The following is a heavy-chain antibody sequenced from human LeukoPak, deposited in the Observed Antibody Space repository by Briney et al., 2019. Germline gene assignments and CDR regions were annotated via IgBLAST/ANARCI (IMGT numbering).Heavy chain of an antibody. Sequence: PGGSLRLSCAASGFTFSSYSMNWVRQAPGKGLEWVSAISGSGGSTYYADSVKGRFTISRDNSKNTLYLQMNSLRAEDTAVYYCAKDIGRPKFRWLVNYYYYYYMDVWGKGTTVTISS. CDR1: GFTFSSYS. D-gene: IGHD6-19*01. CDR2: ISGSGGST. CDR3: AKDIGRPKFRWLVNYYYYYYMDV. J-gene: IGHJ6*03. V-gene: IGHV3-23*01.